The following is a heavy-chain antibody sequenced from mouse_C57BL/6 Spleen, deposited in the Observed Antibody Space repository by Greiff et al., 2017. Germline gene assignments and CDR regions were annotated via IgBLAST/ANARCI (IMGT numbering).Heavy chain of an antibody. J-gene: IGHJ3*01. CDR3: ARDGYPCAY. V-gene: IGHV3-6*01. Sequence: EVKLVESGPGLVKPSQSLSLTCSVTGYSITSGYYWYWIRKFPGNKLAWMGYISYDGSNNYNPSLKNRISITRDTSKNQCFLKLNSVATEDTATDYCARDGYPCAYWGQGTLVTVSA. CDR2: ISYDGSN. CDR1: GYSITSGYY. D-gene: IGHD2-2*01.